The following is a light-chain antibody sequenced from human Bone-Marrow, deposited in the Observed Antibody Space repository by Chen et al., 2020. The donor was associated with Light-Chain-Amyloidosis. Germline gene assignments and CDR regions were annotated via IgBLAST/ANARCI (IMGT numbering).Light chain of an antibody. J-gene: IGKJ4*01. CDR1: QSVSSSY. V-gene: IGKV3-20*01. CDR2: GES. Sequence: EIVLTQSPGTLSLSPGERATLSCRASQSVSSSYLAWYQQKPGQAPRLLIYGESSRATGIPDRFSGSGSGTDFTLTISRLGPEDLAVYDCQQYGSSRPTFGGGTKVEIK. CDR3: QQYGSSRPT.